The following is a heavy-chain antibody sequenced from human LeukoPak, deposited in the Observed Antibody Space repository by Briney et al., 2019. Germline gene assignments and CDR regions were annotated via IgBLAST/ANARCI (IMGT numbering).Heavy chain of an antibody. CDR3: ARTGEGLDY. CDR1: GFTFSRYE. Sequence: PGGSLRLSCEASGFTFSRYETNWVRQAPGKGLEWVSSIRSTGTTMYNEDSVKGRFIISRDNAKNSLYLQMNSLRVEDTAVYYCARTGEGLDYWGQGTLVTVSS. D-gene: IGHD7-27*01. V-gene: IGHV3-48*03. CDR2: IRSTGTTM. J-gene: IGHJ4*02.